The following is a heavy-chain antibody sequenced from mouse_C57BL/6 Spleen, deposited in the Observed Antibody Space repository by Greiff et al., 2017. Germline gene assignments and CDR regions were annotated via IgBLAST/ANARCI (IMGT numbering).Heavy chain of an antibody. Sequence: QVQLQQPGAELVRPGSSVKLSCKASGYTFTSYWMHWVKQRPIQGLEWIGNIDPSDSETHYNQKFKDKATLTVDKSSSTAYMQLSSLTSEDSAVYYCARRRFYYAYDDYAMDYWGQGTSVTVSS. D-gene: IGHD2-2*01. V-gene: IGHV1-52*01. CDR3: ARRRFYYAYDDYAMDY. CDR2: IDPSDSET. CDR1: GYTFTSYW. J-gene: IGHJ4*01.